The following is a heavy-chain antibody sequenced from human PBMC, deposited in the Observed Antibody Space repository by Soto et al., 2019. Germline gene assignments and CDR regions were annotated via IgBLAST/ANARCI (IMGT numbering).Heavy chain of an antibody. Sequence: SETLSLTCTVSGGSISSGDYYWSWIRQPPGKGLEWIGYIYYSGSTYYNPSLKSRVTISVDTSKNQFSLKLSSVTAADTAVYYCARDRSPMATGDYWGQGTLVTAPQ. CDR1: GGSISSGDYY. J-gene: IGHJ4*02. D-gene: IGHD5-12*01. V-gene: IGHV4-30-4*01. CDR3: ARDRSPMATGDY. CDR2: IYYSGST.